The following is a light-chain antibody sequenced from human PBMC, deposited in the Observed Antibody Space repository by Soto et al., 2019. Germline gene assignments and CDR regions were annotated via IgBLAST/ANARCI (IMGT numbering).Light chain of an antibody. Sequence: DIQMTQSPSSVSASVGDRVTITCRASQGISSWLAWYQQKPVKAPTRLIYTASSLQSGVPSRFSGSGSGADFNITISSLQPEAFSTYECQQANSFPLSVGQATRLEIK. V-gene: IGKV1-12*01. J-gene: IGKJ5*01. CDR2: TAS. CDR3: QQANSFPLS. CDR1: QGISSW.